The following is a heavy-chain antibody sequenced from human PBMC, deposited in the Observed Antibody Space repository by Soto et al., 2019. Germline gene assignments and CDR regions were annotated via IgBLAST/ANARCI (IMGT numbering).Heavy chain of an antibody. V-gene: IGHV3-21*01. J-gene: IGHJ4*02. CDR1: GFTFSTYS. CDR3: ATQSPRGSYLCDH. D-gene: IGHD1-26*01. Sequence: PGGSLRLSCVDSGFTFSTYSMNWVRQAAGKGLEWVSYISTSSSYIYYADSVKGRFTISRDNTKNSIFLQMGSLRAEDTAVYYCATQSPRGSYLCDHWGQGTLVTVS. CDR2: ISTSSSYI.